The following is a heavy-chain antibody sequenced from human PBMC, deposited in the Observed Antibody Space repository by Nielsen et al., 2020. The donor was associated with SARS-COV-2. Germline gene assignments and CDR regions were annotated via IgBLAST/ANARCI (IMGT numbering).Heavy chain of an antibody. V-gene: IGHV3-48*01. D-gene: IGHD2-2*01. J-gene: IGHJ4*02. CDR2: ISSDSSWK. CDR1: GFNFTRYS. CDR3: ARGVLDY. Sequence: GVLKISCVASGFNFTRYSMNWVRQAPGKGPEWVAYISSDSSWKQYADSVKGRVSISRDNAKKSLDPQMNSLRGEDTAVYYCARGVLDYWGQGALVTVSS.